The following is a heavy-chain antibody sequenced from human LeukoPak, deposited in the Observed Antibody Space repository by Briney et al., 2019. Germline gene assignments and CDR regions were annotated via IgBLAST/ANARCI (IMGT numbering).Heavy chain of an antibody. J-gene: IGHJ4*02. CDR1: GFTFSSYW. Sequence: GGSLRLSCAASGFTFSSYWMSWVRQAPGKGLEWVANIREDGSEKYNVDSVKGRFTISRDNAKNSLYLQMNSLRAEDTAVYYCTRDRSRAEDDWGQGTLVTVSS. V-gene: IGHV3-7*01. CDR3: TRDRSRAEDD. CDR2: IREDGSEK. D-gene: IGHD1-14*01.